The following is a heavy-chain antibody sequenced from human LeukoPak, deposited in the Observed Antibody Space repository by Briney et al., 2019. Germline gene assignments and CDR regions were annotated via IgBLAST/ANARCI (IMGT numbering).Heavy chain of an antibody. Sequence: ASVTVSCKASGYTFTSYGISWVRQAPGQGLEWMGWISAYNGNTNYAQKLQGRVTMTTDASTSTAYMELRSLRSEDTAVYYCARGGTTMIVVSAFDIWGQGTMVTVSS. V-gene: IGHV1-18*01. CDR1: GYTFTSYG. CDR2: ISAYNGNT. J-gene: IGHJ3*02. CDR3: ARGGTTMIVVSAFDI. D-gene: IGHD3-22*01.